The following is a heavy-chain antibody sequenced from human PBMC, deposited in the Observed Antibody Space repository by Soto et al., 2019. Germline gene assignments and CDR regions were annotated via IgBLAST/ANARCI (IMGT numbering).Heavy chain of an antibody. CDR2: IYYTGTT. J-gene: IGHJ6*02. CDR1: GATISSGGFY. D-gene: IGHD4-17*01. V-gene: IGHV4-31*03. Sequence: QVQLQESGPGLVEASQTLSLTCTVSGATISSGGFYWSWIRQRPGKGLEWIGHIYYTGTTSYNPSLKSRVTISLDMSSNQFSLKLRSVTAADTAKYFCARDDSFYGEPGYGMNVWGQGTTVTVSS. CDR3: ARDDSFYGEPGYGMNV.